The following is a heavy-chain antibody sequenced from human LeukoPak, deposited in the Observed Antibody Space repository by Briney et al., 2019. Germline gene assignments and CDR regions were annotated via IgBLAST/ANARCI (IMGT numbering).Heavy chain of an antibody. CDR1: GYTFTGYY. CDR3: ASEYNWNDN. CDR2: TNPNSGGT. J-gene: IGHJ5*02. V-gene: IGHV1-2*02. Sequence: ASVKVSCKASGYTFTGYYMHWVRQAPGQGLEWMGCTNPNSGGTNYAQKFQGRVTMTRDTSITTAYMELSSLRSDDTAVYYCASEYNWNDNWGQGTLVTVSS.